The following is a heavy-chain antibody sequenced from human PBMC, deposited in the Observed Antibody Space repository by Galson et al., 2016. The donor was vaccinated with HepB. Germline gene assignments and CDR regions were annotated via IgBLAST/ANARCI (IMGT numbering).Heavy chain of an antibody. Sequence: SLRLSCAASGFTFSSYGMNWVRQAPGKGLQWVAIIWYDGSIKYYADSVRGRFSISRDNSKNTLYLQMNSLRAEDTAVYYWARDAVEVNAFEIWGRGTMVTVAS. CDR2: IWYDGSIK. J-gene: IGHJ3*02. CDR1: GFTFSSYG. V-gene: IGHV3-33*01. D-gene: IGHD2-21*01. CDR3: ARDAVEVNAFEI.